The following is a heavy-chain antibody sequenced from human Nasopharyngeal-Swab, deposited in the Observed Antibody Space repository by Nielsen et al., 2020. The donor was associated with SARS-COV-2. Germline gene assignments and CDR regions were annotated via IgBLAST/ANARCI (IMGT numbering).Heavy chain of an antibody. CDR2: IWYDGSNK. CDR3: ARDDYVWGSYRYTGGNWFDP. CDR1: GFTFSSHG. Sequence: GESLKISCAASGFTFSSHGMHWVRQAPGKGLEWVAVIWYDGSNKYYADSVKGRFTISRDNSKNTLYLQMNSLRAEDTAVYYCARDDYVWGSYRYTGGNWFDPWGQGTLVTVSS. V-gene: IGHV3-33*01. D-gene: IGHD3-16*02. J-gene: IGHJ5*02.